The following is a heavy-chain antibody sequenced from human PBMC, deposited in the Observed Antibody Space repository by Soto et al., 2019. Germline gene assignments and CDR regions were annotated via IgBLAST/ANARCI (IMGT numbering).Heavy chain of an antibody. J-gene: IGHJ4*02. Sequence: QVQLVESGGGVVQPGRSLRLSCAASGFTFSSYGMHWVRQAPGKGLEWVAVISYDGSNKYYADSVKGRFTISRDNSKNTLYLHMTSLRAEDRVVYYYVKGLPAVDTAMVIFDYWGQGTLVTVA. D-gene: IGHD5-18*01. CDR3: VKGLPAVDTAMVIFDY. CDR1: GFTFSSYG. CDR2: ISYDGSNK. V-gene: IGHV3-30*18.